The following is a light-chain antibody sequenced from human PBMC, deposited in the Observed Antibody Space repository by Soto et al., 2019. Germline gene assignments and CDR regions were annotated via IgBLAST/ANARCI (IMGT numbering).Light chain of an antibody. J-gene: IGKJ1*01. CDR2: ELS. CDR1: QSLLYSDGKTY. V-gene: IGKV2D-29*01. Sequence: DIVLTQTPLSLSVTPGQPASISCKSSQSLLYSDGKTYLYWYVQKPGQPPQLLIYELSNRFAGVPNRCSGSGSGTYFTLKISRVEAEDVRVYYYMQSIQLQTFGQGTKVEIK. CDR3: MQSIQLQT.